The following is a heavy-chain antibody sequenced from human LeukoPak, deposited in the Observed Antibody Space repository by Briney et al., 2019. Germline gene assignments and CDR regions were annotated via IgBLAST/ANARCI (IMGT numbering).Heavy chain of an antibody. CDR1: GFTFSTYS. V-gene: IGHV3-48*02. CDR2: FSGSGSPI. CDR3: ATSGGSRAYWYFEL. J-gene: IGHJ2*01. Sequence: GGSLRLSCAASGFTFSTYSMNWVRQAPGKGLESIAYFSGSGSPIYHAASVKGRFTISRDNADNSLYLQMNNLRDEDTAVYYCATSGGSRAYWYFELWGRGTLVTVS. D-gene: IGHD3-16*01.